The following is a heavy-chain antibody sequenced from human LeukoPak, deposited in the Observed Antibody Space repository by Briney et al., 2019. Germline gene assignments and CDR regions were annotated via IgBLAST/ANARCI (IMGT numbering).Heavy chain of an antibody. CDR1: GFTFSSYG. D-gene: IGHD5-24*01. J-gene: IGHJ4*02. Sequence: GGSLRLSCAASGFTFSSYGMHWVRQAPGKGLEWVAFIRYDGSNKCYADSVKGRFTISRDNSKNTLYLQMNSLRAEDTAVYYCAKDQLAPLDYWGQGTLVTVSS. V-gene: IGHV3-30*02. CDR2: IRYDGSNK. CDR3: AKDQLAPLDY.